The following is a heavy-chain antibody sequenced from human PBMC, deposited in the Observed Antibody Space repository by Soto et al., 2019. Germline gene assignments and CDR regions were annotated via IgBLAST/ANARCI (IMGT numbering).Heavy chain of an antibody. Sequence: GGSLRLSCAASGFNFNSYTINWVRQAPGKRLEWLSSISSSGYIFSTDSVRGRFTISRDNAKNSVYLQMNSLRADDTAVYYCAKISREGSALVYYFDYWGQGTLVTVSS. CDR2: ISSSGYI. CDR3: AKISREGSALVYYFDY. V-gene: IGHV3-21*01. CDR1: GFNFNSYT. J-gene: IGHJ4*02. D-gene: IGHD2-8*01.